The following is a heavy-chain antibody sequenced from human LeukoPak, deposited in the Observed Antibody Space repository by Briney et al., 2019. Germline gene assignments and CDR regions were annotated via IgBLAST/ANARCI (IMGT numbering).Heavy chain of an antibody. Sequence: PGGSLRLSCAGSGFTFSSYAMIWVREAPGKGVEWVSGISGSGNNKYYADSVKGRFTIPRDNSKHTLYVQVNSLGTEHTPAYYCAKGSYYDSSGSFYFDYWGQGTLVTASS. CDR3: AKGSYYDSSGSFYFDY. D-gene: IGHD3-22*01. J-gene: IGHJ4*02. CDR1: GFTFSSYA. CDR2: ISGSGNNK. V-gene: IGHV3-23*01.